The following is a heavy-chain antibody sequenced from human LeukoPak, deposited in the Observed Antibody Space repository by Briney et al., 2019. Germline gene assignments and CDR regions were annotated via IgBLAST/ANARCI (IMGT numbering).Heavy chain of an antibody. CDR3: ARDFTPPDCSSTSCYGLYYFDY. J-gene: IGHJ4*02. CDR1: GGSISSYY. V-gene: IGHV4-4*07. Sequence: SETLSLTCTVSGGSISSYYWSWIRQPAGKGLEWIGRIYTSGSTNYNPSLKSRVTMSVDTSKNQFSLKLSSVTAADTAVYYCARDFTPPDCSSTSCYGLYYFDYWGQGTLVTVSS. D-gene: IGHD2-2*01. CDR2: IYTSGST.